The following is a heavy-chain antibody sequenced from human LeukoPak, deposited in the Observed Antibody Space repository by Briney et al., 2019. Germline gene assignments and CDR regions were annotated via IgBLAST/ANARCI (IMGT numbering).Heavy chain of an antibody. CDR1: GFTFSSYA. V-gene: IGHV3-30-3*01. Sequence: GGSLRLSCAASGFTFSSYAMHWVRQAPGKGLEWVAVISYDGSNKYYADSVKGRFTISRDNSKNTLYLQMNSLRAEDTAVYYCARSSVVVAVAQQYYYYYGMDVWGQGTTVTVSS. CDR2: ISYDGSNK. J-gene: IGHJ6*02. D-gene: IGHD2-15*01. CDR3: ARSSVVVAVAQQYYYYYGMDV.